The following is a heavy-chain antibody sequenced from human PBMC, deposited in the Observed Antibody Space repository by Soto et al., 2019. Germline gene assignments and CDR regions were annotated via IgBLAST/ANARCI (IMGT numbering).Heavy chain of an antibody. CDR3: ARYCSSTSCAGHDAFDI. CDR2: ISSSGSTI. CDR1: GFTFSSYE. J-gene: IGHJ3*02. Sequence: PGGSLRLSCAASGFTFSSYEMNWVRQAPGKGLEWVSYISSSGSTIYYADSVKGRFTISRDNAKNSLYLQMNSLRAEDTAVYYCARYCSSTSCAGHDAFDIWGQGTMVTVSS. V-gene: IGHV3-48*03. D-gene: IGHD2-2*01.